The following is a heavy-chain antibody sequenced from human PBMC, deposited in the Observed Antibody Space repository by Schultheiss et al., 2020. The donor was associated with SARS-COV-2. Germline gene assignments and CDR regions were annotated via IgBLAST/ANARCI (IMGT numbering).Heavy chain of an antibody. CDR3: ARAPTTVVTPDY. J-gene: IGHJ4*02. Sequence: GGSLRLSCAASGFTFSSYAMSWVRQAPGKGLEWVSAISGSGGSTYYADSVKGRFTISRENAKNSLYLQMNSLRAEDTAVYYCARAPTTVVTPDYWGQGTLVTVSS. V-gene: IGHV3-23*01. CDR1: GFTFSSYA. CDR2: ISGSGGST. D-gene: IGHD4-23*01.